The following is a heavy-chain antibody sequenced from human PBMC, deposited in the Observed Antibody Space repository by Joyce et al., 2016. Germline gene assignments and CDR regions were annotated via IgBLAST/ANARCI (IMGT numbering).Heavy chain of an antibody. CDR2: INLKSGGT. Sequence: QVQLVQSGAEVKKPGASVKVSCKASGYTFTDYYIHWVRQAPGQGLAWMGGINLKSGGTDDPKKFQGRVTMTRAPSIRTAYMELTGLRSDDTAVYYCVRGDLGTSSPLFWYFALWGRGTLVTVSS. J-gene: IGHJ2*01. CDR1: GYTFTDYY. D-gene: IGHD2-2*01. CDR3: VRGDLGTSSPLFWYFAL. V-gene: IGHV1-2*02.